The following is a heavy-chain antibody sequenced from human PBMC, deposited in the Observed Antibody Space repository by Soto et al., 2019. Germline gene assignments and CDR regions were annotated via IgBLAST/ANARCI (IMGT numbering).Heavy chain of an antibody. CDR3: ATIEVPPAFNI. J-gene: IGHJ3*02. CDR2: MSFDGNIK. CDR1: GFIFSTCG. Sequence: GGSLRLSCAASGFIFSTCGMNWVRQAPGKGLEWVAFMSFDGNIKYYADSVKGRFTISRDNSRNTLWLQMNSLRPEDTAVYYCATIEVPPAFNIWGQGTMVTVSS. V-gene: IGHV3-30*03.